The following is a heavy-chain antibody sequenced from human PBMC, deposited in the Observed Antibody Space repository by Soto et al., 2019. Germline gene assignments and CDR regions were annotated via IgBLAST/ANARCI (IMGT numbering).Heavy chain of an antibody. D-gene: IGHD3-10*01. CDR3: ARDGGYGSGSYRFDY. Sequence: QVQLQESGPGLVKPSQTLSLTCTVSGGSISSGGYYWSWIRQHPGKGLEWIGYVYYSGMTNYNPSLKSRVTISVDTSKNQFSLKLSSVTAADTAVYYCARDGGYGSGSYRFDYWGQGTLVTVSS. V-gene: IGHV4-31*03. CDR1: GGSISSGGYY. J-gene: IGHJ4*02. CDR2: VYYSGMT.